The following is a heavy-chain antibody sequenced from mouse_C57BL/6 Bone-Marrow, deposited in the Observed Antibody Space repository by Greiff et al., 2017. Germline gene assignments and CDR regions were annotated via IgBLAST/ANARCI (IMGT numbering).Heavy chain of an antibody. CDR3: VIYYDYDGSYYAMDY. D-gene: IGHD2-4*01. J-gene: IGHJ4*01. CDR1: GYTFTSYW. V-gene: IGHV1-64*01. Sequence: QVQLQQPGAELVKPGASVKLSCKASGYTFTSYWMHWVKQRPGQGLEWIGMIHPNSGSTNYNEKFKSKATLTVDKSSSTAYMQLSSLTSEDSAVYYCVIYYDYDGSYYAMDYWGQGTSVTVSS. CDR2: IHPNSGST.